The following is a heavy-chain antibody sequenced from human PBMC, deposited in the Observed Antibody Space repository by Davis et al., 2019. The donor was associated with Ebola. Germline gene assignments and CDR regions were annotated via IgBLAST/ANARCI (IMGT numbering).Heavy chain of an antibody. CDR2: IKHDGSDK. CDR1: GFTFSSYW. CDR3: ASESGSFFANYFDY. Sequence: GGSLRLSCAASGFTFSSYWMSWVRQAPGKGLEWVANIKHDGSDKHYVDSVKGRFTISRDNAKNSLYLQMNSLRAEDTAVYYCASESGSFFANYFDYWGQGTLVTVSS. J-gene: IGHJ4*02. V-gene: IGHV3-7*03. D-gene: IGHD1-26*01.